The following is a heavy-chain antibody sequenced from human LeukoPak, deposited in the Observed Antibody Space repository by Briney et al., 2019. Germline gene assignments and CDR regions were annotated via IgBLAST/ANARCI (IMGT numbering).Heavy chain of an antibody. Sequence: GGSLRLSCAASGFTFSSYAMSWVRQAPGKELEWVSAISGSGGSTYYADSVKGRFTISRDNSKNTLYLQMNSLRAEDTAVYYCAKDRSLTTRYFDYWGQGTLVTVSS. CDR3: AKDRSLTTRYFDY. V-gene: IGHV3-23*01. D-gene: IGHD4-11*01. J-gene: IGHJ4*02. CDR1: GFTFSSYA. CDR2: ISGSGGST.